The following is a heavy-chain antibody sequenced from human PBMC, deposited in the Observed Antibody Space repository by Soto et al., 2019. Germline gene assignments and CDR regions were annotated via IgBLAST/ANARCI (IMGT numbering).Heavy chain of an antibody. CDR2: IYYTGST. Sequence: TLSLTCTVSGGSISSYYWSWIRQPPGKGLEWIGYIYYTGSTNYNPSLKSRVTISVDTSKNQFSLKLSSVTAADTAVYYCAREGNRGGPDYWGQGTLVTVSS. V-gene: IGHV4-59*12. J-gene: IGHJ4*02. D-gene: IGHD6-19*01. CDR3: AREGNRGGPDY. CDR1: GGSISSYY.